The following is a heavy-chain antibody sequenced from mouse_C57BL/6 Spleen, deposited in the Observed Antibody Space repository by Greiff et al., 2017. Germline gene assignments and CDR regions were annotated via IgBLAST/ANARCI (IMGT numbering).Heavy chain of an antibody. J-gene: IGHJ2*01. CDR1: GYTFTSYW. CDR3: ARGRTTHYFDY. D-gene: IGHD1-1*01. CDR2: IDPSDSET. V-gene: IGHV1-52*01. Sequence: VQLQQPVAELVRPGSSVKLSCKFSGYTFTSYWMHWVKQRPIQGLEWIGNIDPSDSETHYNQKFKDKATLTVDKSSSTAYMQLSSLTSEDSAVYGCARGRTTHYFDYRRQGTTLPAFS.